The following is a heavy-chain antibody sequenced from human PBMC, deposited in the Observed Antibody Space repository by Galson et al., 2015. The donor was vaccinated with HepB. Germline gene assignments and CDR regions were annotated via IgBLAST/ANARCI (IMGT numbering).Heavy chain of an antibody. CDR2: IYSGGST. J-gene: IGHJ4*02. Sequence: LRLSCAASGFTVSSNYMTWVRQAPGKGLEWVSVIYSGGSTDYADSVRGRFTLSRDNSKNTLYLQMNSLRAEDTAVYYCARAKEGRGYFDYWGQGTLVTVSS. V-gene: IGHV3-53*01. CDR1: GFTVSSNY. CDR3: ARAKEGRGYFDY. D-gene: IGHD3-10*01.